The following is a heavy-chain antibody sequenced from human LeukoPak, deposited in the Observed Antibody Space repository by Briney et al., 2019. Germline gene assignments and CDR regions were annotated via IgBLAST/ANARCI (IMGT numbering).Heavy chain of an antibody. CDR2: IIPIFGTA. CDR1: GGTFSSYA. D-gene: IGHD3-3*01. V-gene: IGHV1-69*13. Sequence: ASVKVSCKASGGTFSSYAISWVRQAPGQGLEWMGGIIPIFGTANYAQKFQGRVTITADESTSTAYMELSSPRSEDTAVYYCARASFWSGYPPLINYYYMDVWGKGTTVTVSS. CDR3: ARASFWSGYPPLINYYYMDV. J-gene: IGHJ6*03.